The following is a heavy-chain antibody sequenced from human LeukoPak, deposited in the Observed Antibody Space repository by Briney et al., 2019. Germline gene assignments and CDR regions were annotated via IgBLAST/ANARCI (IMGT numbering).Heavy chain of an antibody. CDR2: ISSSSSTI. J-gene: IGHJ6*02. CDR3: ARTGALAYYYGMGV. CDR1: GFTFSSYS. Sequence: GGSLRLSCAASGFTFSSYSMNWVRQAPGKGLEWVSYISSSSSTIYYADSVKGRFTISRDNAKNSLYLQMNSLRAEDTAVYYCARTGALAYYYGMGVWGQGTTVTVSS. V-gene: IGHV3-48*04. D-gene: IGHD1-1*01.